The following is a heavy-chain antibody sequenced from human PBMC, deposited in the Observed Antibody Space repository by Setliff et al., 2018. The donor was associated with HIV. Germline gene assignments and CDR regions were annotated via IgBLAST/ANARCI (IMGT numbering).Heavy chain of an antibody. V-gene: IGHV1-69*05. CDR1: GYTFTSYY. CDR2: IIPMFGAG. CDR3: ARVGHSSSYHYYGMDV. Sequence: SVKVSCKASGYTFTSYYMHWVRQAPGQGLEWMGGIIPMFGAGFYAQKFRDRVTITTDENRSTAYMELNSLRPEDTGVFYCARVGHSSSYHYYGMDVWGQGTTVTVSS. J-gene: IGHJ6*02. D-gene: IGHD6-13*01.